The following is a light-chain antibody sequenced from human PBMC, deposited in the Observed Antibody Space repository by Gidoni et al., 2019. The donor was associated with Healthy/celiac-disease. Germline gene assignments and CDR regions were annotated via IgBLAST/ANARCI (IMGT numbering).Light chain of an antibody. CDR3: MQALQTPKT. CDR1: QSLLHSNGYNY. J-gene: IGKJ1*01. Sequence: DIVMTQSPLSLPVTPGEPASISCRSSQSLLHSNGYNYLDCYLQKSGQSPQLLIYLGSNRASGVPDRFSGSGSGTDFTLKISRVEAEDVGVYYCMQALQTPKTFXXXTKVEIK. V-gene: IGKV2-28*01. CDR2: LGS.